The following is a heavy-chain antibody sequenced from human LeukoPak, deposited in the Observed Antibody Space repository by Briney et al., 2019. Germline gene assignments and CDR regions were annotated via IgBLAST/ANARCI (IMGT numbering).Heavy chain of an antibody. V-gene: IGHV3-30*02. CDR2: IRYDGSNK. Sequence: AGSLRLSCAASGLIFSSYGMHWVRPAPAKGLAWVAYIRYDGSNKYYADSVKGRFTISRDNSKNTLYLQMNSLRAEDTAVYYCARDGTGGALDYWGQGTLVTVYS. CDR1: GLIFSSYG. CDR3: ARDGTGGALDY. D-gene: IGHD3-16*01. J-gene: IGHJ4*02.